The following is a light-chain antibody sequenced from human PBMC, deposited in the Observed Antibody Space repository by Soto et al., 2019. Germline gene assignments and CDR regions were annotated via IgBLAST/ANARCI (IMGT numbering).Light chain of an antibody. V-gene: IGLV2-14*01. J-gene: IGLJ1*01. CDR3: SSYTSATTYV. Sequence: QSVLTQPASVSGSPGQSITISCTGTSSDVGGYNYVSWYQHHPGKAPKLMIHEVSDRPSGISNRFSGSKSGNTASLTISGLQAEDEADYYCSSYTSATTYVLRTGTTVTVL. CDR2: EVS. CDR1: SSDVGGYNY.